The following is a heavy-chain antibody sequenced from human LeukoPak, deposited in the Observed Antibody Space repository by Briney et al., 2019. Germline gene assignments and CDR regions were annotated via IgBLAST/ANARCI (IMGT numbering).Heavy chain of an antibody. CDR2: MNPNSGNT. CDR1: GYTFTSYD. V-gene: IGHV1-8*01. D-gene: IGHD3-10*01. CDR3: ARGSYYYGSGSYYNVVY. Sequence: ASVKVSCKASGYTFTSYDINWVRQATGQGLEWMGWMNPNSGNTGYAQKFQGRVTMTRNTSISTAYMELSSLRSEDTAVYYCARGSYYYGSGSYYNVVYWGQRTLVTVSS. J-gene: IGHJ4*02.